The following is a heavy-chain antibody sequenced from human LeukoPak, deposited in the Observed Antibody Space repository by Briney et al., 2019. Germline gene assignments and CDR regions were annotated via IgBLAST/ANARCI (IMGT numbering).Heavy chain of an antibody. V-gene: IGHV1-18*01. CDR3: ARAPVMVRGVIKFDY. CDR1: GYTFTSYG. CDR2: ISAYNGNT. Sequence: GASVKVSCKASGYTFTSYGISWVRQAPGQGLEWMGWISAYNGNTNYAQKLQGRVTMTTDTSTSTAYMELRSPRSDDTAVYYCARAPVMVRGVIKFDYWGQGTLVTVSS. J-gene: IGHJ4*02. D-gene: IGHD3-10*01.